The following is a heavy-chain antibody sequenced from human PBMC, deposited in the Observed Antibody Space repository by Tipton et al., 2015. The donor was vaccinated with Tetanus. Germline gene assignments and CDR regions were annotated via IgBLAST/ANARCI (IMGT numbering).Heavy chain of an antibody. D-gene: IGHD2-15*01. CDR2: IYFSGST. J-gene: IGHJ4*02. CDR3: AKLFRVRARGIRMVVVVPPGCFDS. CDR1: GASISNSSSY. Sequence: TLSLTCTVSGASISNSSSYWGWIRQSPGKGLEWIGNIYFSGSTYYNPSLKSRVTISVDTSKNQFSLRLNSVTAADTAVYYCAKLFRVRARGIRMVVVVPPGCFDSWGPGTLVTASS. V-gene: IGHV4-39*01.